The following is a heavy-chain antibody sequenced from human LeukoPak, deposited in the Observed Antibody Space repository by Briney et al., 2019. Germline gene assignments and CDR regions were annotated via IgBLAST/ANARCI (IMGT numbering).Heavy chain of an antibody. CDR3: ATVVLYSGYYFDY. CDR2: FDHEDGAT. Sequence: ASVTVSFTVSGYTLTELSMHWVRQAPGKGLEWMGGFDHEDGATIYAQKFQGRVTMTEDTSTDTAYMELSSLRSEDTAVYYCATVVLYSGYYFDYWGQGTLVTVSS. D-gene: IGHD5-12*01. J-gene: IGHJ4*02. CDR1: GYTLTELS. V-gene: IGHV1-24*01.